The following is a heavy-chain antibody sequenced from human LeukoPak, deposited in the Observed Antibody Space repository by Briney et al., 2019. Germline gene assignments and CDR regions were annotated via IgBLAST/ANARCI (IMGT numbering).Heavy chain of an antibody. CDR2: INPNSGGK. Sequence: ATVKVSCKASGYTFTGYYMHWVRQAPGQGLEWMGWINPNSGGKKYAQKFQGRVTMPRDTSITTAYMELSSLTSDDTAVYYCARPPYYYDSRGQFDYWGQGTLVTVSS. D-gene: IGHD3-22*01. J-gene: IGHJ4*02. CDR3: ARPPYYYDSRGQFDY. CDR1: GYTFTGYY. V-gene: IGHV1-2*02.